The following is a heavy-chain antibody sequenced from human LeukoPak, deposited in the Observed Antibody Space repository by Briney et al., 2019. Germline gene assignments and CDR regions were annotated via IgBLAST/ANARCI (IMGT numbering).Heavy chain of an antibody. CDR1: GFTFSSYS. J-gene: IGHJ4*02. Sequence: HPGGSLRLSCAASGFTFSSYSMNWVRQAPGKGLEWVSYISSSSSTIYYADSVKGRFTISRDDAKNSLYLQMNSLRDEDTAVYYCARDSDFWSGLLPFDYWGQGTLVTVSS. CDR2: ISSSSSTI. D-gene: IGHD3-3*01. V-gene: IGHV3-48*02. CDR3: ARDSDFWSGLLPFDY.